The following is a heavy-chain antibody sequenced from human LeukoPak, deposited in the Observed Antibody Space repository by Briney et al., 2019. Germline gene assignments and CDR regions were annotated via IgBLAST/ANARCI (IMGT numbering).Heavy chain of an antibody. CDR1: GFTFSSYA. CDR2: ISGSGGST. V-gene: IGHV3-23*01. J-gene: IGHJ4*02. D-gene: IGHD1-26*01. CDR3: ARDLVGADY. Sequence: GGSLRLSCAASGFTFSSYAMSWVRQAPGKGLEWVSAISGSGGSTYYADSVKGRFTISRDNAKNSLYLQMNSLRAEDTAVYYCARDLVGADYWGQGTLVTVSS.